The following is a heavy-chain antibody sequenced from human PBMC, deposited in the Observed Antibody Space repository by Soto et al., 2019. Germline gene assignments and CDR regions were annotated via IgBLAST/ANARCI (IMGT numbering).Heavy chain of an antibody. J-gene: IGHJ4*02. Sequence: QVQVVESGGGAVQPGRSLRLSCVASGIIFSDDGMQWFRQAPGKGLEWEAFISYDAYNQYHADYVKGRFTVSRDHSSLTHYLEMNSLRPEDAAFYFCAKPRLGRIPSPSDHWGQGTLVAVSS. D-gene: IGHD6-25*01. CDR2: ISYDAYNQ. V-gene: IGHV3-30*18. CDR3: AKPRLGRIPSPSDH. CDR1: GIIFSDDG.